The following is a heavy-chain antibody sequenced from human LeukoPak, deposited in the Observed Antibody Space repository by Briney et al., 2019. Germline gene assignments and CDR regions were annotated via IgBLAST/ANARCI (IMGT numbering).Heavy chain of an antibody. CDR1: GFTFSSYW. CDR3: ARGRRVVTAEYYFDY. CDR2: IKQDGSEK. Sequence: PGGSLRLSCAAPGFTFSSYWMSWVRQAPGKGLEWVANIKQDGSEKYYVDTVKSRFTISRDNAKISLYPQMNSLRAEDTAVYYCARGRRVVTAEYYFDYWGQGTLVTVSS. V-gene: IGHV3-7*01. D-gene: IGHD2-21*02. J-gene: IGHJ4*02.